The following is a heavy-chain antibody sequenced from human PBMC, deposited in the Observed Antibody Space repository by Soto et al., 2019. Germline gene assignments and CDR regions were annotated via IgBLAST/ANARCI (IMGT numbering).Heavy chain of an antibody. CDR3: ARGILVVTMVRGENYGMDV. CDR1: GYTFTGYY. V-gene: IGHV1-2*04. D-gene: IGHD3-10*01. J-gene: IGHJ6*02. CDR2: INPNSGGT. Sequence: QVQLVQSGAEVKKPGASVKVSCKASGYTFTGYYMHWVRQAPGQGLEWMGWINPNSGGTNYAQKFQGWVTMTRDASISTADMELSRLRSDDTAVYYCARGILVVTMVRGENYGMDVWGQGTTVTVSS.